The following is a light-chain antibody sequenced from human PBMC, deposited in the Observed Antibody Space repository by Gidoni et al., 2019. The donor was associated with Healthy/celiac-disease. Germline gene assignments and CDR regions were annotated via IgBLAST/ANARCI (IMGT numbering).Light chain of an antibody. Sequence: DIQMTQSPSSLSASVGDRVTITCRASQSISSYLNWYQQKPGKAPKLLIYAASSLQSGVPSRFSGSGSGTDFTLTISSLQPEDFATYYCQQSYSTPPTFGQGTPLESK. CDR2: AAS. CDR3: QQSYSTPPT. J-gene: IGKJ5*01. CDR1: QSISSY. V-gene: IGKV1-39*01.